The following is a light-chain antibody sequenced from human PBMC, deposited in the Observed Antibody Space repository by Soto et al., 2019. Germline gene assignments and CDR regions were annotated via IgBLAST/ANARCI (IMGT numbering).Light chain of an antibody. Sequence: ENLLTQSPRTPSLSPGEKATPSCRASQSVSSSYLAWYQQKPGQAPRLLIYGASSRATGIPDRFSGSGSGTDFTLTISRLEPEDFAVYYCQQYGSLITFGQGTRLEIK. J-gene: IGKJ5*01. CDR2: GAS. CDR3: QQYGSLIT. V-gene: IGKV3-20*01. CDR1: QSVSSSY.